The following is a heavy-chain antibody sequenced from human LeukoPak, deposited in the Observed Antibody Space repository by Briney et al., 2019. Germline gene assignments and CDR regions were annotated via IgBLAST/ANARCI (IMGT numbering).Heavy chain of an antibody. Sequence: SETLSLTCTVSGGSISSSSYYWGWIRQPPGKGLERIGSIYYSGSTYYNPSLKSRVTISVDTSKNQFSLKLGSVTAADTAVYYCNYGGGDGYNYYFDYWGQGTLVTVSS. CDR1: GGSISSSSYY. J-gene: IGHJ4*02. CDR3: NYGGGDGYNYYFDY. D-gene: IGHD5-24*01. CDR2: IYYSGST. V-gene: IGHV4-39*07.